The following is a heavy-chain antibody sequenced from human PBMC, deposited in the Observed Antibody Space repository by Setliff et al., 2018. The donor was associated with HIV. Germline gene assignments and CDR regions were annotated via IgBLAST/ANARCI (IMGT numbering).Heavy chain of an antibody. D-gene: IGHD2-2*01. CDR3: ARHICGTTACYAVDV. CDR1: GGSFSGYY. Sequence: SETLSLTCAVYGGSFSGYYWSWIRQSPGKGLEWIGEINHSGSTNYNPSLKSRVTILGDTSKNQVSLTLSSVTPADTAVYYCARHICGTTACYAVDVWGPGTMVTVSS. J-gene: IGHJ3*01. V-gene: IGHV4-34*01. CDR2: INHSGST.